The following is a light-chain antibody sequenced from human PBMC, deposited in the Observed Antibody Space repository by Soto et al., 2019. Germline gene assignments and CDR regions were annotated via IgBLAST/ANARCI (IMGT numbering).Light chain of an antibody. Sequence: DVQMTQAPSSLSASVGDRVTITCRASQGISNYLAWYQQKPGKVPKLLLYAASILQSGVPSRFSGSGSGTDFTITISSLQPEDVATYYCQKYNSATRTFGGGTKVEIK. J-gene: IGKJ4*01. CDR1: QGISNY. CDR2: AAS. CDR3: QKYNSATRT. V-gene: IGKV1-27*01.